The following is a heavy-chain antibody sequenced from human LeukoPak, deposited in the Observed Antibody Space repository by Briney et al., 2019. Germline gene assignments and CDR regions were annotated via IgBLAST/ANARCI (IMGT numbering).Heavy chain of an antibody. D-gene: IGHD6-19*01. J-gene: IGHJ3*02. CDR1: GGSISSYY. Sequence: SETLSLTCTVSGGSISSYYWSWIRQPPGKGLEWSGYIYYSGSTNYNPSLKSRVTISVDTSKNQFSLKLSSVTAADTAVYYCARQTQQWLGDAFDIWGQGTMVTVSS. CDR3: ARQTQQWLGDAFDI. CDR2: IYYSGST. V-gene: IGHV4-59*08.